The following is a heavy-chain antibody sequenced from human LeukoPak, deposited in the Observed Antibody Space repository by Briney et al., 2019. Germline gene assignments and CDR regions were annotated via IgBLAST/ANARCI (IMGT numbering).Heavy chain of an antibody. Sequence: ASVKVSCKASGGTFISYAISWVRQAPGQGLEWMGGIIPIFGTANYAQKFQGRVTITADESTSTAYMELSSLRSEDTAVYYCARWAGVAAAGQGWFDPWGQGTLVTVSS. CDR1: GGTFISYA. CDR2: IIPIFGTA. D-gene: IGHD2-2*01. J-gene: IGHJ5*02. CDR3: ARWAGVAAAGQGWFDP. V-gene: IGHV1-69*13.